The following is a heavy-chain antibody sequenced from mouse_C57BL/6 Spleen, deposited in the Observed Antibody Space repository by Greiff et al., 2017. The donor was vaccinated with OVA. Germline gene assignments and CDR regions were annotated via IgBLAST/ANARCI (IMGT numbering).Heavy chain of an antibody. V-gene: IGHV1-53*01. CDR2: INPSNGGN. CDR1: GYTFTSYW. J-gene: IGHJ3*01. CDR3: ARGVYDGYCFFAD. D-gene: IGHD2-3*01. Sequence: QVQLQQPGTELVKPGASVKLSCKASGYTFTSYWMHWVKQRPGQGLEWIGNINPSNGGNNYNEKFKRKATLTVDKSSSTAYMQLSSLTSEDSAVYYCARGVYDGYCFFADWGQGTLVTVSS.